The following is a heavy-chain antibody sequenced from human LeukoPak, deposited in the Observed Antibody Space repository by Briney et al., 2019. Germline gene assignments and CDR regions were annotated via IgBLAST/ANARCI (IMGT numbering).Heavy chain of an antibody. J-gene: IGHJ4*02. CDR3: ARRSYTNGGYFDY. CDR1: GGSISSYY. Sequence: ASETLSLTCTVSGGSISSYYWSWIRQPPGKGLEWIGYIYYSGSTYYNPSLKSRVTISVDTSKNQFSLKLSSVTAADTAVYYCARRSYTNGGYFDYWGQGTLVTVSS. CDR2: IYYSGST. D-gene: IGHD2-8*01. V-gene: IGHV4-59*08.